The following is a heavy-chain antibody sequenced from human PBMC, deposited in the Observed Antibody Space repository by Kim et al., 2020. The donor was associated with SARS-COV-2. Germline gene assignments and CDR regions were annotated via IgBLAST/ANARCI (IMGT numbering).Heavy chain of an antibody. CDR3: ARRGGGDYYYYYCMDV. V-gene: IGHV4-59*08. J-gene: IGHJ6*03. Sequence: LKSRVTISVDTSKNQFSLKLCSVTAADTAVYYCARRGGGDYYYYYCMDVWGKGTTVTVSS. D-gene: IGHD2-21*02.